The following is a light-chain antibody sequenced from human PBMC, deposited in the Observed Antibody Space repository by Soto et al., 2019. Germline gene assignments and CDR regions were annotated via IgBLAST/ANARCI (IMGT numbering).Light chain of an antibody. CDR2: AAS. CDR1: QGISNY. V-gene: IGKV1-27*01. Sequence: DIQMNQSTSSLSASVGDRVTISCRASQGISNYLAWYQQKPGKVPKLLIYAASNLKSGVPSRFSGSGSGTEFTLTISSMKPEDVATYYCQKYSSAPFTFGPGTKVYIK. CDR3: QKYSSAPFT. J-gene: IGKJ3*01.